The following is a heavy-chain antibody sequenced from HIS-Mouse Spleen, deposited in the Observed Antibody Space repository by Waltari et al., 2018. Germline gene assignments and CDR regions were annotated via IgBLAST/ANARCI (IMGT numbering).Heavy chain of an antibody. CDR3: ARELKDSSGYYLDY. Sequence: EVQLVESGGGLVKPGGSLRLSCAASGFTFGSYSMNWVRQAPGKGLEWVSSISSSSSYIYYADSVKGRFTISRDNAKNSLYLQMNSLRAEDTAVYYCARELKDSSGYYLDYWGQGTLVTVSS. V-gene: IGHV3-21*01. J-gene: IGHJ4*02. CDR1: GFTFGSYS. CDR2: ISSSSSYI. D-gene: IGHD3-22*01.